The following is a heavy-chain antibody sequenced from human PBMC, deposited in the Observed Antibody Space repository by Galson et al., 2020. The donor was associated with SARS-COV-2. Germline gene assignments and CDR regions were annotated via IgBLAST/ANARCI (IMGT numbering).Heavy chain of an antibody. Sequence: GGSLRLSCVASGFTFRDNWMFWVRQAPGKGLVWVSRINRDGSTTNYADSVKGRITISRDNAENTLFLQIKSLRAEDTALYFCASGLSSNCLDHWGQGTLVSVSS. CDR2: INRDGSTT. V-gene: IGHV3-74*01. D-gene: IGHD2-15*01. CDR3: ASGLSSNCLDH. J-gene: IGHJ4*02. CDR1: GFTFRDNW.